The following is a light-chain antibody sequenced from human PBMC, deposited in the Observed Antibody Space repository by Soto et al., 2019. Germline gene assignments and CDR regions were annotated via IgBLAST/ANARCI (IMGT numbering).Light chain of an antibody. CDR3: QQYGRSPFT. CDR2: GAT. Sequence: IVLTQSPCTLSLSPGERATLSCRASQRVSSTYLAWYQQKPGQAPMLLIYGATSMATGIPDRFSGSGSGTDFTLTISRLEPEDFAVHYCQQYGRSPFTFGPGTTVDIK. J-gene: IGKJ3*01. CDR1: QRVSSTY. V-gene: IGKV3-20*01.